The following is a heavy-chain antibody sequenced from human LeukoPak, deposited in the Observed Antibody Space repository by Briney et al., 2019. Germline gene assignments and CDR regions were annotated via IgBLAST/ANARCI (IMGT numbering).Heavy chain of an antibody. CDR3: ARPPTVTTVNWYYYYMDV. V-gene: IGHV3-23*01. J-gene: IGHJ6*03. CDR2: ISGSGGST. CDR1: GFTFSSYA. Sequence: PGGSLRLSCAASGFTFSSYAMSWVRQAPGKGLEWVSAISGSGGSTYYADSVKGRFTISRDNSKNTLYLQMNSLRAEDTAVYYCARPPTVTTVNWYYYYMDVWGKGTTVTVSS. D-gene: IGHD4-11*01.